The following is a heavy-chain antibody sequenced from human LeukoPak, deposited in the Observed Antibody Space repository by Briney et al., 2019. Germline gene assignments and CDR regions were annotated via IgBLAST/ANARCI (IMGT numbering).Heavy chain of an antibody. V-gene: IGHV3-33*01. J-gene: IGHJ4*02. Sequence: PGRSLRLSCAASGFTFSSYGMHWVRQAPGKGLEWVAVIWYDGSDKYYADSVKGRFTISRDNSKNTLYLQMNSLRAEDTAVYYRVRTLWTAYYSSFDYWGQGTLVTVSS. D-gene: IGHD3/OR15-3a*01. CDR3: VRTLWTAYYSSFDY. CDR1: GFTFSSYG. CDR2: IWYDGSDK.